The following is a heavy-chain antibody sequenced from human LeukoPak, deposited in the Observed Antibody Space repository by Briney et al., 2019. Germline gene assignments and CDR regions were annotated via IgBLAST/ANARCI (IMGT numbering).Heavy chain of an antibody. CDR1: GGSITSSNW. CDR3: AKSNAWDWFDP. V-gene: IGHV4-4*02. CDR2: IYYTGNT. D-gene: IGHD4-11*01. J-gene: IGHJ5*02. Sequence: SSETLSLTCAVSGGSITSSNWWSWVRQPPGQGLEWIGEIYYTGNTNYNPSLKSRVTISVDKSNNQFSLNLSSVTAADTAVYYCAKSNAWDWFDPWGQGTLVTVSS.